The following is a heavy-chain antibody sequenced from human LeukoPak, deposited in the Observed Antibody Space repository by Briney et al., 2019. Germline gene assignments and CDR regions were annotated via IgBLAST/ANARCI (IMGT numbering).Heavy chain of an antibody. V-gene: IGHV3-30-3*01. CDR1: GFTFSSYA. CDR3: AGLYGSSSLVFAY. Sequence: PGGSLRLSCAASGFTFSSYAMHWVRQAPGKGLEWVAVISYDGSNKYYADSVKGRFTISRDNSKNSLYLQMNSLRAEDTAVYYCAGLYGSSSLVFAYWGQGTLVPVSS. CDR2: ISYDGSNK. D-gene: IGHD6-6*01. J-gene: IGHJ4*02.